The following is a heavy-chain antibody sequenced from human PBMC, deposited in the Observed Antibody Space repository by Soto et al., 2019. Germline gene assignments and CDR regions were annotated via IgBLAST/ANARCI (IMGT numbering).Heavy chain of an antibody. V-gene: IGHV1-2*04. CDR1: GYTFTGYY. Sequence: ASVKVSCKASGYTFTGYYMHWVRQAPGQGLEWMGWINPNSGGTNYAQKFQGWVTMTRDTSISTAYMELSRLRSDDTAVYYCAADSGMGRIASCPYYYYYYDIYVCGQGTTVTVS. CDR2: INPNSGGT. D-gene: IGHD6-13*01. CDR3: AADSGMGRIASCPYYYYYYDIYV. J-gene: IGHJ6*02.